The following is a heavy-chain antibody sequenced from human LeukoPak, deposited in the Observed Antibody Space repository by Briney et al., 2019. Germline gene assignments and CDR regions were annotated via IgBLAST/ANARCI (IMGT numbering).Heavy chain of an antibody. D-gene: IGHD1-26*01. CDR2: IKHYVREK. V-gene: IGHV3-7*03. CDR3: ARRLSSTRNTGTYFPFDY. CDR1: GFSFRSFW. J-gene: IGHJ4*02. Sequence: PGGSLSLSCAASGFSFRSFWMSWVRQAPGKGLGWVGNIKHYVREKYYVASTKGRFTISRDNANISLYPQLNSLRSDDTAVYFCARRLSSTRNTGTYFPFDYWGQGTPVTVSS.